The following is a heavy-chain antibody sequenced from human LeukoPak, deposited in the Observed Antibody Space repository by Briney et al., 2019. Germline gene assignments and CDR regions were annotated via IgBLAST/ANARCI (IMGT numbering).Heavy chain of an antibody. J-gene: IGHJ5*02. Sequence: SETLSLTCTVSGGSISSYYWSWIRQPAGKGLEWIGRIYTSGSTNYNPSLKSRVTMSVDTSKNQFSLKLSSVTAADTAVYYCARDREDVVPAARWFDPWGQGTLVTVSS. CDR1: GGSISSYY. V-gene: IGHV4-4*07. D-gene: IGHD2-2*01. CDR3: ARDREDVVPAARWFDP. CDR2: IYTSGST.